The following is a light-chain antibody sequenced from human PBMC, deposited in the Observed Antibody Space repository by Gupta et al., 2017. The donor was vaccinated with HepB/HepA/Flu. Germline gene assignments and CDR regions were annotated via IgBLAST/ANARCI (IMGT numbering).Light chain of an antibody. CDR2: DAS. Sequence: IQLTQSPSSLSASVGDRVTITCRASQGISSGLGWYQQKPGKAPKLLIYDASRVESGVPSRFSGSGSGTDFTLTISSQQPEDFASYYCRQGNNSPWTFGQGTKVEIK. J-gene: IGKJ1*01. CDR3: RQGNNSPWT. CDR1: QGISSG. V-gene: IGKV1D-13*01.